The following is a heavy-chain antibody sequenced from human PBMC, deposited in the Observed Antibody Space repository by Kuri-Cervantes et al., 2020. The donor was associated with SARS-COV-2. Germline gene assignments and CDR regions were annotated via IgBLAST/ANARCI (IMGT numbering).Heavy chain of an antibody. Sequence: SGPTLVNPTKTLTLICTFSGFSLSTSGVGVGWIRQPPGKALEWLALIYWDDEKRYSPSLQSRLTITKDTSKNQVVLTMTNMDPVDTATYYCAHRPSDGIPDYWGQGTLVTVSS. CDR3: AHRPSDGIPDY. V-gene: IGHV2-5*02. CDR2: IYWDDEK. D-gene: IGHD5-24*01. J-gene: IGHJ4*01. CDR1: GFSLSTSGVG.